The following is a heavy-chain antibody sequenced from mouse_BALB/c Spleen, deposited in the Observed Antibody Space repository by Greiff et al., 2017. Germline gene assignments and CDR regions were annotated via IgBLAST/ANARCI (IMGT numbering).Heavy chain of an antibody. Sequence: EVQLQQSGPGLVKPSQSLSLTCTVTGYSITSGYYWYWIRQFPGNKLEWMGYISYDGSNNYNPSLKNRISITRDTSKNQFFLKLNSVTTEDAATYYYAIYGNLWYFDVWGAGTTVTVSS. D-gene: IGHD2-1*01. V-gene: IGHV3-6*02. CDR3: AIYGNLWYFDV. CDR2: ISYDGSN. J-gene: IGHJ1*01. CDR1: GYSITSGYY.